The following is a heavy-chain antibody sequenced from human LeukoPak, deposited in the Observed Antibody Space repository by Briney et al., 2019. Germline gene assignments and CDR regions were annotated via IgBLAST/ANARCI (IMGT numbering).Heavy chain of an antibody. CDR1: GFTFSSYA. CDR3: AKGGASVTRYVDY. Sequence: GGSLRLSCAASGFTFSSYAMSWVRQAPGKGLEWVSDISGSGGSTYYADSVKGRFTISRANSKNTLYLQMNSLRPEDTAVYYCAKGGASVTRYVDYWGQGTLVTVSS. V-gene: IGHV3-23*01. CDR2: ISGSGGST. J-gene: IGHJ4*02. D-gene: IGHD4-17*01.